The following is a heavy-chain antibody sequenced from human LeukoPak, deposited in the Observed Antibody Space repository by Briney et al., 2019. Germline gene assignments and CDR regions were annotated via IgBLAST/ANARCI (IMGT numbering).Heavy chain of an antibody. CDR3: ARLCWYYDILTGGDCYPYYYYGMDV. CDR1: GFTFSSYW. CDR2: IKQDGSEK. Sequence: PGGSLRLSCAASGFTFSSYWMSWVRQAPGKGLEWVANIKQDGSEKYYVDSVKGRFTISRDNAKNSLYLQMNSLRAEDTAVYYCARLCWYYDILTGGDCYPYYYYGMDVWGQGTTVTVSS. D-gene: IGHD3-9*01. J-gene: IGHJ6*02. V-gene: IGHV3-7*01.